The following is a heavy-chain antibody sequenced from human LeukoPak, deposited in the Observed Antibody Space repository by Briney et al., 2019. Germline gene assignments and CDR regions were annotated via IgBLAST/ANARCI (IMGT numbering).Heavy chain of an antibody. J-gene: IGHJ3*02. Sequence: PGGSLRLSCAASGFTFSSYSMNWVRQAPGKGLEWVSSISSSSSYIYYADSVKGRFTISRDNAKNSLYLQMNSLRAEDTAVYYCARGAAAALGWGAFDIWGQGTMVTVSS. V-gene: IGHV3-21*01. CDR1: GFTFSSYS. CDR2: ISSSSSYI. D-gene: IGHD6-13*01. CDR3: ARGAAAALGWGAFDI.